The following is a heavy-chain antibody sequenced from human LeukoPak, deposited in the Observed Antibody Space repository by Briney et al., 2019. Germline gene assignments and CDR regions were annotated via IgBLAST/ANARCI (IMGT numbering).Heavy chain of an antibody. CDR2: INWNGGST. Sequence: GGSLRLSCAASGFTFDDYGMSWVRQAPGKGLEWVSGINWNGGSTGYADSVKGRFTISRDNAKNSLYLQMNSLRAEDTALYYCTRTRELRRDYYCYYMDVWGKGTTVTVSS. CDR3: TRTRELRRDYYCYYMDV. D-gene: IGHD1-26*01. CDR1: GFTFDDYG. J-gene: IGHJ6*03. V-gene: IGHV3-20*04.